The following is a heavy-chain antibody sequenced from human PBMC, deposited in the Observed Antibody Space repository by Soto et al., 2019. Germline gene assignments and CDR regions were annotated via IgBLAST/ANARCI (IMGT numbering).Heavy chain of an antibody. CDR3: ARDIAVAGIDYYYYGMDV. J-gene: IGHJ6*02. CDR2: INPNSGGT. D-gene: IGHD6-19*01. CDR1: GYTFTGYY. Sequence: ASVKVSCKASGYTFTGYYMHWVRQAPGQGLEWMGWINPNSGGTNYAQKFQGWVTMTRDTSISTAYMELSRLRSDDTAVYYCARDIAVAGIDYYYYGMDVWGQGTTVTVSS. V-gene: IGHV1-2*04.